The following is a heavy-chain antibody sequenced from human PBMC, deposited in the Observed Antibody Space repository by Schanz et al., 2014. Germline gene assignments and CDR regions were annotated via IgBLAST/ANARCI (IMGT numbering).Heavy chain of an antibody. CDR1: EYSFTSYS. CDR2: INTGSGDT. CDR3: ARGIGGYGANNYFDY. V-gene: IGHV1-3*04. J-gene: IGHJ4*02. Sequence: QVHLVQSGVEVKRPGASVKVSCKASEYSFTSYSMHWVRQAPGQRLEWMGWINTGSGDTKYSQNFQGRVTITRDTSASTAYMELSSLRSEDTAVYSCARGIGGYGANNYFDYWGQGTLVTVSS. D-gene: IGHD5-12*01.